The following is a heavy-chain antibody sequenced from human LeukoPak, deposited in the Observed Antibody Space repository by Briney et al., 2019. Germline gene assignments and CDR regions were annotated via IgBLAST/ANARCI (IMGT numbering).Heavy chain of an antibody. D-gene: IGHD3-9*01. J-gene: IGHJ4*02. CDR1: GYSISSGYY. V-gene: IGHV4-38-2*02. Sequence: SETLSLTCTVSGYSISSGYYWGWIRQPPGKGLEWIGIIYHSGSTYYNPSLKSRVTISVDTSKNQFSLKLSSVTAADTAVYYCARVVAYDILTGYSLHYFDYWGQGTLVTVSS. CDR2: IYHSGST. CDR3: ARVVAYDILTGYSLHYFDY.